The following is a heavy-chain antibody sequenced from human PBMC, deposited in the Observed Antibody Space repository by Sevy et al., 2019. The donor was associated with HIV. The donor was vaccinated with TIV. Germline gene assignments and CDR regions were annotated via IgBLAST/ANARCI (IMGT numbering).Heavy chain of an antibody. CDR2: IYYSGST. V-gene: IGHV4-61*01. CDR1: GGSGSSSSYF. J-gene: IGHJ6*02. D-gene: IGHD1-26*01. Sequence: SETLSLTCTLSGGSGSSSSYFWSWIRQPPGKGLESIGYIYYSGSTNYNPSLKSRVTISVDTSKNQFSLKLSSVTAADTAVYYCARLGGLTDYGMDVWGQGTTVTVSS. CDR3: ARLGGLTDYGMDV.